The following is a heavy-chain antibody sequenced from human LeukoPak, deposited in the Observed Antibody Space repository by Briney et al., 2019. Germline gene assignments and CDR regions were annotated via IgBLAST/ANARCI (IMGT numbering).Heavy chain of an antibody. D-gene: IGHD6-13*01. CDR3: ARESRYSGGIAAAGDLDY. Sequence: PGGSLRLSCAASGFTFSSYSMNWVRQAPGKGLEWVSYISSSSSTIYYADSVKGRFTISRDNAKNSLYLQMNSLRAEDTAVYYCARESRYSGGIAAAGDLDYWGQGTLVTVSS. CDR1: GFTFSSYS. V-gene: IGHV3-48*04. J-gene: IGHJ4*02. CDR2: ISSSSSTI.